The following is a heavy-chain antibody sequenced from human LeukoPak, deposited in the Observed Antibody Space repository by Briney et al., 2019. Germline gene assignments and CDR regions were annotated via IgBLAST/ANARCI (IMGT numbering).Heavy chain of an antibody. CDR1: GGSISSGGHD. CDR3: ARYYFDGSGYSNWFDP. CDR2: THYSGTT. D-gene: IGHD3-22*01. V-gene: IGHV4-31*03. Sequence: SETLSLTCTVSGGSISSGGHDWTWIRQHPGKGLEWIAYTHYSGTTYYNPSLKSRVTISLDTSKNQFSLKLSSVTAADTAVYYCARYYFDGSGYSNWFDPWGQGTLVTVSS. J-gene: IGHJ5*02.